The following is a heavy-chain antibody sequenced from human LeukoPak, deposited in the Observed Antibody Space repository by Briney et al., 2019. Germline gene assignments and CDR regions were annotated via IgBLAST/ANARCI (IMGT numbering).Heavy chain of an antibody. CDR3: ARESRRDGYKFDY. CDR2: IYYSGST. J-gene: IGHJ4*02. Sequence: SETLSLTCTVSGGSVSSGSYYWSWIRQPPGKGLEWIGYIYYSGSTSYNPSLKSRVSISVDTSKNQFSLKLSSVTAADTAVYYCARESRRDGYKFDYWGQGTLVTVSS. D-gene: IGHD5-24*01. V-gene: IGHV4-61*01. CDR1: GGSVSSGSYY.